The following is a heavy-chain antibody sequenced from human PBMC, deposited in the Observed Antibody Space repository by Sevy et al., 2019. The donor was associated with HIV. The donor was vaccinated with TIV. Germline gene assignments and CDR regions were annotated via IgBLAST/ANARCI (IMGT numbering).Heavy chain of an antibody. V-gene: IGHV4-59*08. J-gene: IGHJ4*02. CDR3: AGENAWGRGYS. CDR2: INYNGHI. Sequence: SETLSLTCTVSGGSITSLYWNWIRQPPGKGLEWIANINYNGHINYNPFLKNRVTLSLDTSKNQFSLRLSSVTAADTAMYYCAGENAWGRGYSWGQGTLVTVSS. CDR1: GGSITSLY. D-gene: IGHD1-26*01.